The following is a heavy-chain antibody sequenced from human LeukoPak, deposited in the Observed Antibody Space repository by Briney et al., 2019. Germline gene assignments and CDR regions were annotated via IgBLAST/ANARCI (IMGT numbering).Heavy chain of an antibody. J-gene: IGHJ4*02. CDR3: ARVASYGYFDY. CDR1: GFTFSSYG. V-gene: IGHV3-33*01. D-gene: IGHD5-18*01. Sequence: GRSLRLSCAASGFTFSSYGMHWVRQALGKGLEWVAVIWYDGSNKYYADSVKGRFTISRDNSKNTLYLQMNSLRAEDTAVYYCARVASYGYFDYWGQGTLVTVSS. CDR2: IWYDGSNK.